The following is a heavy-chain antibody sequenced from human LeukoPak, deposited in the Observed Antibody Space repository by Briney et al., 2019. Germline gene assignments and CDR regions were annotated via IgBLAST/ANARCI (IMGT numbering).Heavy chain of an antibody. Sequence: SETLSLTCTVSGGSIRSYYWSWIRQPPGKGLEWIGYIYYTGNTNYNPSLKSRVTISVDTSKNQFSLKLTSVTAADTAVYFCARGYSATYGRFDPWGQGTLVTVSS. J-gene: IGHJ5*02. CDR3: ARGYSATYGRFDP. CDR2: IYYTGNT. CDR1: GGSIRSYY. V-gene: IGHV4-59*01. D-gene: IGHD1-26*01.